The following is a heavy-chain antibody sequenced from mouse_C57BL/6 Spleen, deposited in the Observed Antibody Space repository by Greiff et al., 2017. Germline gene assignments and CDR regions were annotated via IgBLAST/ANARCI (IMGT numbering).Heavy chain of an antibody. Sequence: VQLQQPGAELVKPGASVKLSCKASGYTFTSYWMHWVKQRPGQGLEWIGMIHPNSGSTNYNEKFKSKATLTVDKSSSTAYMQLSSLTSEDSAVYYCARGPHYYGSSPYAMDYWGQGTSVTVSS. CDR3: ARGPHYYGSSPYAMDY. J-gene: IGHJ4*01. D-gene: IGHD1-1*01. V-gene: IGHV1-64*01. CDR2: IHPNSGST. CDR1: GYTFTSYW.